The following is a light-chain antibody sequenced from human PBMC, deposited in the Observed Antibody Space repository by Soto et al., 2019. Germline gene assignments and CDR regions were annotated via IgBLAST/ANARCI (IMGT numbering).Light chain of an antibody. CDR1: SSDVGGYNY. Sequence: QSALTQPASVSGSPGQSITISCTGTSSDVGGYNYVSWYQQHPGKAPKLMIYDVSNRASGVSNRFSGSNSGNTASLTSSGLQAEDVADYYCSSYTTSSPHVLFGGGTKLTVL. CDR3: SSYTTSSPHVL. CDR2: DVS. V-gene: IGLV2-14*01. J-gene: IGLJ2*01.